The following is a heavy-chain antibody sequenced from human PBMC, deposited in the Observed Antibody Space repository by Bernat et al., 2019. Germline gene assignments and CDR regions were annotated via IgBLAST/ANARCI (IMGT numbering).Heavy chain of an antibody. Sequence: VQLVESGAEVKKPGSSVKVSCKASGGTFSSYAISWVRQAPGQGLEWMGGIIPIFGTANYAQKFQGRVTITADESMSTAYMELSSLRSEDTAVYYCARDRSRYGDYINWFDPWGQGTLVTVSS. CDR3: ARDRSRYGDYINWFDP. D-gene: IGHD4-17*01. J-gene: IGHJ5*02. V-gene: IGHV1-69*01. CDR1: GGTFSSYA. CDR2: IIPIFGTA.